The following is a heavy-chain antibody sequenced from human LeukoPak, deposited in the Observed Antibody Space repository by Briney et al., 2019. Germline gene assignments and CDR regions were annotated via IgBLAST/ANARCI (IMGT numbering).Heavy chain of an antibody. V-gene: IGHV1-69*13. D-gene: IGHD1-26*01. CDR3: ARVRMIVGATKAYYYYYMDV. Sequence: SVKVSCKASGYTFTGYYMHWVRQAPGQGLEWMGGIIPIFGTANYAQKFQGRVTITADESTSTAYMELSSLRSEDTAVYYCARVRMIVGATKAYYYYYMDVWGKGTTVTISS. CDR1: GYTFTGYY. J-gene: IGHJ6*03. CDR2: IIPIFGTA.